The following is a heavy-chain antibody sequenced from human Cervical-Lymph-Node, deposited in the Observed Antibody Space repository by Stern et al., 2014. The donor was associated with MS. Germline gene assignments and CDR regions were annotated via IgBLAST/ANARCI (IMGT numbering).Heavy chain of an antibody. CDR3: ARDTSSPERSDW. D-gene: IGHD1-1*01. CDR1: GFTVSRDY. Sequence: ESGGGVIQPGGSLRLSCTASGFTVSRDYMTWVRQAPGKGLEWVSIITNVGSTFYTDSVKGRFTISRDDSKNTVYLHMTSLRAEDTAMYYCARDTSSPERSDWWGQGTLVTVSS. CDR2: ITNVGST. J-gene: IGHJ4*02. V-gene: IGHV3-53*01.